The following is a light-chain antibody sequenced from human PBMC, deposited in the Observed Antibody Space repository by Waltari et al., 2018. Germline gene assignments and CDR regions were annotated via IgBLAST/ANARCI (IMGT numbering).Light chain of an antibody. CDR3: QQYGSSQRWT. CDR1: QSVSSSY. Sequence: EIVLTQSPGTLSLSPGDRATLSCRASQSVSSSYLAWYQQKPGQAPRLLMYDPSRRATGIPDRFSGSGSGTDFTLTISRLEPEDFALYYCQQYGSSQRWTFGQGTKVEIK. CDR2: DPS. J-gene: IGKJ1*01. V-gene: IGKV3-20*01.